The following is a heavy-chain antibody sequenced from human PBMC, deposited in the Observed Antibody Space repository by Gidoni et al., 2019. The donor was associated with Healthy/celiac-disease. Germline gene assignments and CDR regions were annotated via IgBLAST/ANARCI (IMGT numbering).Heavy chain of an antibody. Sequence: EVQLLESGGGLVQPGGSLRLSCAASGFTFSSDAMSWVRQAPGKGLGWVSAISGRGGSTYYADSVKGRFTISRDNSKNTLYLQMNSLRAEDTSVYYCAKDQGGVGYFGYFDYWGQGTLVTVSS. J-gene: IGHJ4*02. CDR1: GFTFSSDA. V-gene: IGHV3-23*01. D-gene: IGHD3-10*01. CDR3: AKDQGGVGYFGYFDY. CDR2: ISGRGGST.